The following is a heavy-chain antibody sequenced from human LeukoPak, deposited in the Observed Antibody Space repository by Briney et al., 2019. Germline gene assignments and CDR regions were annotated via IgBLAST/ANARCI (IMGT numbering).Heavy chain of an antibody. D-gene: IGHD6-6*01. V-gene: IGHV3-33*01. J-gene: IGHJ4*02. CDR1: GFTFSSYG. Sequence: PGGSLRLSCAASGFTFSSYGMHWVRQAPGKGLEWVAVIWYDGSNKYYADSVKGRFTTSRENSKNTLYLQVNNLRAEDTAVYYCARGPNSNWSGLDFWGQGTLLTVSS. CDR2: IWYDGSNK. CDR3: ARGPNSNWSGLDF.